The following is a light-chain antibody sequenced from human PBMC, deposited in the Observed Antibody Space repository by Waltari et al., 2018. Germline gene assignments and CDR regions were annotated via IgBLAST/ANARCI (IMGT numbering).Light chain of an antibody. V-gene: IGLV1-44*01. CDR1: FSSIGSNA. Sequence: QSVLTQPPSASGTPGQRVTISCSGSFSSIGSNAVNWYQQLPGTAPKLLIYTNSQRPSVVPGRFSGSKSGTSASLVISGLQSEDEADYYCAAWDDSLNGWVFGGGTKLTVL. CDR3: AAWDDSLNGWV. CDR2: TNS. J-gene: IGLJ3*02.